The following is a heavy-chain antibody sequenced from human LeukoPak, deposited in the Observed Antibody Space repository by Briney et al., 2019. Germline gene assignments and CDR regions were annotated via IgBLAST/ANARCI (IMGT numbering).Heavy chain of an antibody. J-gene: IGHJ4*02. Sequence: GGSLRLSCAASGFTSSNYWMSWVRQAPRKGLEWVANIKQDGSEKYYVDSVKGRFTISRDNAKNSLYLQMNSLRAEDTAVYYCARDRGSSGLFEFDFWGQGTPVTVSS. D-gene: IGHD6-19*01. CDR3: ARDRGSSGLFEFDF. CDR2: IKQDGSEK. V-gene: IGHV3-7*01. CDR1: GFTSSNYW.